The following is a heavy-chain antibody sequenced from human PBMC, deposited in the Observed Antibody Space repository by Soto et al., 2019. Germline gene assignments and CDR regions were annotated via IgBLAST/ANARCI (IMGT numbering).Heavy chain of an antibody. D-gene: IGHD3-10*01. CDR3: ARVKSGSYDWFDP. CDR2: INTDGSRT. J-gene: IGHJ5*02. Sequence: EVQLVESGGGLGQPGGSLRLSCAASGFIFSTYWMHWVRQVPGKGLAWVSRINTDGSRTSYADSVKGRFTISRDNAKNTVYLQMNSLRAEDTAVYFCARVKSGSYDWFDPWGQGTLVTVFS. V-gene: IGHV3-74*01. CDR1: GFIFSTYW.